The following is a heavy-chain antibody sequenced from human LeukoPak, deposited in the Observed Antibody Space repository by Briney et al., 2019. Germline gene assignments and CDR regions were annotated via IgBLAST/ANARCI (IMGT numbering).Heavy chain of an antibody. CDR3: ARAIDSSGFDY. J-gene: IGHJ4*02. Sequence: GGSLRLSCAASGFTFNSYAMNWVRQAPGKGLEWVSAISGNGDGTYYSYSVKGRFTISRDNSKNTLSLQMNSLRAEDTAVYYCARAIDSSGFDYWGQGTLVTVSS. CDR1: GFTFNSYA. D-gene: IGHD3-22*01. CDR2: ISGNGDGT. V-gene: IGHV3-23*01.